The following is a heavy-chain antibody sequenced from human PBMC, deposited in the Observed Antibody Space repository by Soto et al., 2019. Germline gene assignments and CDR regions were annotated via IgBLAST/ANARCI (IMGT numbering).Heavy chain of an antibody. V-gene: IGHV3-15*07. CDR2: IKSKTDGGTT. CDR3: TTDFYYYDSSGYYYSADAFDI. CDR1: GFTFSNAW. D-gene: IGHD3-22*01. J-gene: IGHJ3*02. Sequence: PGGSLRLSCAASGFTFSNAWMNWVRQAPGKGLEWVGRIKSKTDGGTTDYAAPVKGRFTISRDDSKNTLYLQMNSLKTEDTAVYYCTTDFYYYDSSGYYYSADAFDIWGQGTMVTVSS.